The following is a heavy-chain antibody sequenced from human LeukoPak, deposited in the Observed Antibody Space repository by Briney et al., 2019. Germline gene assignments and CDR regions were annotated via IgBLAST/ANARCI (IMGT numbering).Heavy chain of an antibody. D-gene: IGHD2-15*01. Sequence: SVKVSCKASGYTFTTYGISWVRQPPGQGLEWMGGIIPIFGTANYAQKFQGRVTIPADESTSTAYMELSSLRSEDTAVYYCARDRSSFNWFDPWGQGTLGTVSS. J-gene: IGHJ5*02. CDR3: ARDRSSFNWFDP. CDR1: GYTFTTYG. V-gene: IGHV1-69*13. CDR2: IIPIFGTA.